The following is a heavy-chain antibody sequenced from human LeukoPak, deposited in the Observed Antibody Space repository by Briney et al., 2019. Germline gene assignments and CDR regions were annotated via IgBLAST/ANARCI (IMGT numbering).Heavy chain of an antibody. CDR2: INTNSGGT. V-gene: IGHV1-2*02. CDR3: ATRDRSGSSGWYDALLDAFDI. CDR1: GYTFTGYY. D-gene: IGHD6-19*01. J-gene: IGHJ3*02. Sequence: ASVKVSCEASGYTFTGYYMHWVRQAPGQRLEWMGWINTNSGGTNYAKKFQGRVTMTRDTSISTAYMELSRLRTDDTAVYYCATRDRSGSSGWYDALLDAFDIWGQGTMVTVSS.